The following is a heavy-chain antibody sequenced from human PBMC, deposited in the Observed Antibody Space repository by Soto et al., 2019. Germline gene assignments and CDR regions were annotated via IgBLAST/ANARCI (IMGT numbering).Heavy chain of an antibody. D-gene: IGHD1-1*01. Sequence: GGSLRLSCAASGFTVSSNYMSWVRQAPGKGLEWVSVIYSGGSTYYADSVKGRFTISRDNSKNTLYLQMNSLRAEDTAVYYCARDSVGTTGTTDYYYYGMDVWGQGTTVTVSS. CDR2: IYSGGST. CDR3: ARDSVGTTGTTDYYYYGMDV. CDR1: GFTVSSNY. J-gene: IGHJ6*02. V-gene: IGHV3-53*01.